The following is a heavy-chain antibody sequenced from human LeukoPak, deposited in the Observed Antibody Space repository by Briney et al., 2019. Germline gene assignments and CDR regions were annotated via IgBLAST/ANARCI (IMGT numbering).Heavy chain of an antibody. CDR1: GYTFTGYY. CDR2: INPNSGGT. J-gene: IGHJ4*02. CDR3: ATYCSGGSCYPGDVDY. V-gene: IGHV1-2*02. Sequence: ASVKVSCKASGYTFTGYYMHWVRQAPGQGLEWMGWINPNSGGTNYAQKFQGRVTMTRDTSISTAYMELSRLRSDDTAVYYCATYCSGGSCYPGDVDYWGQGTLVTVSS. D-gene: IGHD2-15*01.